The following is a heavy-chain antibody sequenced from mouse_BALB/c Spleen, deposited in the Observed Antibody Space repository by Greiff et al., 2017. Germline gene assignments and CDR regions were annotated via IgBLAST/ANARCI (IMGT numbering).Heavy chain of an antibody. J-gene: IGHJ4*01. CDR1: GFNIKDYY. D-gene: IGHD3-1*01. Sequence: EVKLQESGAELVRSGASVKLSCTASGFNIKDYYMHWVKQRPEQGLEWIGWIDPENGDTEYAPKFQGKATMTADTSSNTAYLQLSSLTSEDTAVYYCNARASYSAYAMDYWGQGTSVTVSS. V-gene: IGHV14-4*02. CDR3: NARASYSAYAMDY. CDR2: IDPENGDT.